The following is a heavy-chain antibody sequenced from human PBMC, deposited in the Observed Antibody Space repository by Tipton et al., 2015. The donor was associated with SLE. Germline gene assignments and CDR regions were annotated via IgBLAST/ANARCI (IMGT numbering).Heavy chain of an antibody. J-gene: IGHJ4*02. CDR1: GYSISIGYY. CDR2: IYHSGST. CDR3: ATTYDTFPAYVDY. D-gene: IGHD3-22*01. V-gene: IGHV4-38-2*01. Sequence: TLSLTCAVSGYSISIGYYWGWIRQPPGKGLEWIGSIYHSGSTYYNPSLKSRVTISVDTSKNQFSLKLSSVTAADAAVYYCATTYDTFPAYVDYWGQGTLVTVTS.